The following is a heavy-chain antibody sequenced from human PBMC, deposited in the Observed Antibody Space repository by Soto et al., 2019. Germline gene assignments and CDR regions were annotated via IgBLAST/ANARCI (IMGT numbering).Heavy chain of an antibody. V-gene: IGHV4-30-4*01. CDR1: GGSISSGDYY. J-gene: IGHJ6*02. D-gene: IGHD2-15*01. Sequence: QVQLQESGPGLVKPSQTLSLTCTVSGGSISSGDYYWSWIRQPPGKGLEWIGYIYYSGSTYYNPSLKSRVTISVATSNNQFSLKLSSVTAADTAVYYCARDAQYCSGGSLPCGMDVWGQGTTVTVSS. CDR2: IYYSGST. CDR3: ARDAQYCSGGSLPCGMDV.